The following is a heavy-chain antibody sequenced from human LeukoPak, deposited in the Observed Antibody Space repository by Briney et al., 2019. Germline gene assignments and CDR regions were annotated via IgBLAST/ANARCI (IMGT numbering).Heavy chain of an antibody. CDR1: GGSINNYY. CDR2: ISYSAGT. J-gene: IGHJ4*02. CDR3: ATGGDTSGYFYYFDS. D-gene: IGHD3-22*01. Sequence: SETLSLTCTVSGGSINNYYWNWIRQPPGKGLEWIGYISYSAGTNYNPSLKSRVTISVDMSKNQFSLKLTSVTAADTAVYYCATGGDTSGYFYYFDSWAQGTLVTVSS. V-gene: IGHV4-59*01.